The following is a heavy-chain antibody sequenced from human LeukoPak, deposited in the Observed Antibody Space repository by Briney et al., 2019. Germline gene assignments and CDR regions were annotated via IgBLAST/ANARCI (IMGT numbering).Heavy chain of an antibody. D-gene: IGHD6-13*01. V-gene: IGHV3-30*02. CDR3: AKGSGYSSSPPYDY. J-gene: IGHJ4*02. Sequence: PGGSLRLSCAASGFTFSSYGMHWVPQAPAKGLEWVAFIRYDGSNKYYADSVKGRFTISRDNSKNTLYLQMNSLRAEDTAVYYCAKGSGYSSSPPYDYWGQGTLVTVSS. CDR2: IRYDGSNK. CDR1: GFTFSSYG.